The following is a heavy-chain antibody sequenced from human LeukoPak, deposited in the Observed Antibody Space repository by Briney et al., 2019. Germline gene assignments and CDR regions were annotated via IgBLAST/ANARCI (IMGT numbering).Heavy chain of an antibody. J-gene: IGHJ4*02. V-gene: IGHV3-33*01. CDR3: ARAPREHIVVVTEYYFDY. CDR1: GFTFSSYG. D-gene: IGHD2-21*02. CDR2: IRYDGSNK. Sequence: GRSLRLSCAASGFTFSSYGMHWVRQAPGKGLEWVAVIRYDGSNKYYADSVKGRFTISRDNSKNTLYLQMNSLRAEDTAVYYCARAPREHIVVVTEYYFDYWGQGTLVTVSS.